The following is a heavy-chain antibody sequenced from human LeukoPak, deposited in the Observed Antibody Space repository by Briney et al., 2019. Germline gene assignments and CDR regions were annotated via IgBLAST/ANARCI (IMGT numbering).Heavy chain of an antibody. CDR3: AKYVGQSGSNYYGLDV. CDR1: GFTFSSYA. Sequence: GGSLRPSCVVSGFTFSSYAMNWVRQAPGKGLEWVSGITASGGSTYYTDSVKGRFTISRDNSKNTLFMQMNSLRDEDTALYYCAKYVGQSGSNYYGLDVWGQGTAVTVSS. D-gene: IGHD1-26*01. V-gene: IGHV3-23*01. CDR2: ITASGGST. J-gene: IGHJ6*02.